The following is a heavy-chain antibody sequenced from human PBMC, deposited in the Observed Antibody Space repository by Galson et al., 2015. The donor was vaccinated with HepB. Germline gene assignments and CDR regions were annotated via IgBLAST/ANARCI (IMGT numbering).Heavy chain of an antibody. CDR2: IKTNTGNP. D-gene: IGHD2-2*01. J-gene: IGHJ4*02. CDR3: ARDVYCSSTSCYFRSWGIDY. Sequence: SVKVSCKASGYTFSNYGMNWVRQAPGRGLQWMGWIKTNTGNPTYAQGFTGRFVFSLDTSVSTAYLQISSLKAEDTAVYYCARDVYCSSTSCYFRSWGIDYWGQGSLVTVSS. CDR1: GYTFSNYG. V-gene: IGHV7-4-1*02.